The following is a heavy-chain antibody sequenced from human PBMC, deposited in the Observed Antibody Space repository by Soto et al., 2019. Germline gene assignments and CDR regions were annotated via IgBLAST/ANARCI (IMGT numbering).Heavy chain of an antibody. Sequence: ASVKVSCKASGYTFTSYAISWVRQAPGQGLEWMGGIIPIFGTANYAQKFQGRVTITADESTSTAYMELSSLRSEDTAVYYCASRITIFGVVPYGMDVWGQGTTVTVSS. J-gene: IGHJ6*02. CDR3: ASRITIFGVVPYGMDV. CDR1: GYTFTSYA. V-gene: IGHV1-69*13. D-gene: IGHD3-3*01. CDR2: IIPIFGTA.